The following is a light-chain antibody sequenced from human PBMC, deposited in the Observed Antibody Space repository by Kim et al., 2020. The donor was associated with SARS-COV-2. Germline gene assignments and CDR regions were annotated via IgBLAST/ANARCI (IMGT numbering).Light chain of an antibody. CDR3: GTWDSSLSSGV. CDR2: DNN. V-gene: IGLV1-51*01. J-gene: IGLJ3*02. CDR1: SSNVGNNF. Sequence: GQKVTISCSGSSSNVGNNFVSWYQQLPGTAPKLLIYDNNKRPSGIPDRFSGSKSGTSATLGITGLQTGDEAEYYCGTWDSSLSSGVFGGGTKLTVL.